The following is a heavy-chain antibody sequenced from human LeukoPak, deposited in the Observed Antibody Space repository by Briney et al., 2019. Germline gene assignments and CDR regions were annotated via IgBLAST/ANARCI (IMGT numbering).Heavy chain of an antibody. V-gene: IGHV4-59*01. D-gene: IGHD4-17*01. CDR2: IYFSGTT. CDR1: GGSISNYY. CDR3: SREDPQTTVPEGLDV. Sequence: SETLSLTCTVSGGSISNYYWSWLRQPPGKGLEWIGYIYFSGTTNINPSLKSRVTISVDMSKNQFSLKLSSVTAADTAVYYCSREDPQTTVPEGLDVWGQGTTVTVSS. J-gene: IGHJ6*02.